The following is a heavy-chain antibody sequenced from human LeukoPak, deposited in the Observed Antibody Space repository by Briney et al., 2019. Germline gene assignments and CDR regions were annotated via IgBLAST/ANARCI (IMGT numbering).Heavy chain of an antibody. J-gene: IGHJ4*02. Sequence: PGGSLRLSCAASGFTFSSYAMHWVRQAPGKGLEWVAVISYDGSNKYYADSVKGRFTISRDSSKNTLFLQMNSLRAEDTAVYYCARSVLGYDFWSGYFFDSWGQGTLVTVSS. D-gene: IGHD3-3*01. CDR3: ARSVLGYDFWSGYFFDS. V-gene: IGHV3-30-3*01. CDR2: ISYDGSNK. CDR1: GFTFSSYA.